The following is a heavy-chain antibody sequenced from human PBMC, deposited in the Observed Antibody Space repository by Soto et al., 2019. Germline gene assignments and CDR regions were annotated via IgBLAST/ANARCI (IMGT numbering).Heavy chain of an antibody. CDR1: GGSISSGGYY. CDR2: IYYSGST. V-gene: IGHV4-31*03. D-gene: IGHD3-22*01. Sequence: SETLSLTCTVSGGSISSGGYYWSWIRQHPGKGLEWIGYIYYSGSTYYNPSLKSRVTISVDTSKNQFSLKLSSVTAADTAVYYCARRITTEQNWFDPWGQGTLVTVSS. CDR3: ARRITTEQNWFDP. J-gene: IGHJ5*02.